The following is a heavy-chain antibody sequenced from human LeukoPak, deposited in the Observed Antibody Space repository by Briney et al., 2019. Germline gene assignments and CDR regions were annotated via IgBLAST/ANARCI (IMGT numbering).Heavy chain of an antibody. Sequence: SETLSLTCTVSGDSISGYYYNWIRQPPGKGLEWIGFIHSSGTTEYIPSLRGRVTLSVATSKNQLSLKLTSVTAADTAVYYCARHEDSSGYYYYSDYWGQGTLVTVSS. V-gene: IGHV4-4*09. J-gene: IGHJ4*02. CDR3: ARHEDSSGYYYYSDY. D-gene: IGHD3-22*01. CDR1: GDSISGYY. CDR2: IHSSGTT.